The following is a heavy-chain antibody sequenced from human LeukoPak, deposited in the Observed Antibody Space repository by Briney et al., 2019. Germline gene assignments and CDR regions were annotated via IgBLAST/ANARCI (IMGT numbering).Heavy chain of an antibody. CDR2: ISSGSSYT. D-gene: IGHD6-13*01. J-gene: IGHJ6*02. Sequence: GGSLRLSCAASGFTFSDYYMSWIRQAPGKGLEWVSYISSGSSYTNYADSVKGRFTISRDNAKNSLYLQMNSLRAEDTAVYYCATSDRIAAAGTSAYYYYGMDVWGQGTTVTVSS. CDR1: GFTFSDYY. CDR3: ATSDRIAAAGTSAYYYYGMDV. V-gene: IGHV3-11*06.